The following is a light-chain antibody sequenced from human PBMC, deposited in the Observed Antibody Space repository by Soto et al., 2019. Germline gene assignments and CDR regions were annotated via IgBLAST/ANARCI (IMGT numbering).Light chain of an antibody. CDR3: QQYGSSPST. CDR2: GAS. Sequence: EIVMTQSPATLSVSPWERATFSCRASQSVSSSYLAWYQQKPGQAPRLLIYGASSRATGIPDRFSGSGSGTDFTLTIIRLEPEDFAVYYCQQYGSSPSTFGQGTRLEIK. CDR1: QSVSSSY. J-gene: IGKJ5*01. V-gene: IGKV3-20*01.